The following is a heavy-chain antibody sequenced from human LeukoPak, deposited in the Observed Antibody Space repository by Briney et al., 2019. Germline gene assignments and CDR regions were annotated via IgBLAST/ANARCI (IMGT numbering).Heavy chain of an antibody. V-gene: IGHV3-9*01. CDR1: GFTFDDYA. CDR2: ISWNSGSI. D-gene: IGHD2-2*01. J-gene: IGHJ4*02. CDR3: TRDRDCGTTTCSVDY. Sequence: GGSLRLSCAASGFTFDDYAMHWVRQAPGKGLEWVSGISWNSGSIGYADSVKGRFTISRDDAKNSLYLQMNNLRAEDTAVYYCTRDRDCGTTTCSVDYWGQGTLVTVSS.